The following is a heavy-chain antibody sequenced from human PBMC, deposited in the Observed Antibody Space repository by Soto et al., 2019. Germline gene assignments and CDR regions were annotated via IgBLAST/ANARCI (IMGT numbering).Heavy chain of an antibody. CDR3: AKGGYYYDSSGFFDY. Sequence: GGSLRLSCAASGFTFDDYAMHWVRQAPGKGLEWVSGISWNSGSIGYADSVKGRFTISRDNAKNSLYLQMNSLRAEDTALYYCAKGGYYYDSSGFFDYWGQGTLVTVSS. CDR2: ISWNSGSI. D-gene: IGHD3-22*01. V-gene: IGHV3-9*01. J-gene: IGHJ4*02. CDR1: GFTFDDYA.